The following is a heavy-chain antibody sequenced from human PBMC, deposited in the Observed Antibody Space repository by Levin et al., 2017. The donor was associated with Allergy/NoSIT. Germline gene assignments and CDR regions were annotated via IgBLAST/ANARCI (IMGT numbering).Heavy chain of an antibody. CDR1: EFTFSTYT. J-gene: IGHJ1*01. CDR2: ISSSSTYI. Sequence: SCAASEFTFSTYTMNWVRQAPGKGLEWVSTISSSSTYIYYADSVKGRFTISRDNAKNSLYLQMNSLRAEDTAVYYCARAFYYDNSGYFYFEDWGQGTLVTVSS. CDR3: ARAFYYDNSGYFYFED. V-gene: IGHV3-21*01. D-gene: IGHD3-22*01.